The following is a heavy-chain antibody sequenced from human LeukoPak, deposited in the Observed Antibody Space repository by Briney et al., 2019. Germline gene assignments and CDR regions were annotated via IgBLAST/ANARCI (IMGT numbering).Heavy chain of an antibody. CDR2: ISGSGGST. D-gene: IGHD3-9*01. CDR1: GFTFSSYA. J-gene: IGHJ4*02. CDR3: AKPTNGDDILTGYSQYYFDY. Sequence: PGGSLRLSCAASGFTFSSYAMSWVRQAPGKGLEWVSAISGSGGSTHYADSVKGRFTISRDNSKNTLYLQMNSLRAEDTAVYYCAKPTNGDDILTGYSQYYFDYWGQGTLVTVSS. V-gene: IGHV3-23*01.